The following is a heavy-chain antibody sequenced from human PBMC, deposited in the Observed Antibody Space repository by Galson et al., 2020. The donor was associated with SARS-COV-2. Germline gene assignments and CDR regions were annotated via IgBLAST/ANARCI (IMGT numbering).Heavy chain of an antibody. Sequence: GESLKISCAASGFTFSSYWMSWVSQAPGKGLEWVANIKQDGSEKYYVDSVKGRFTISRDNAKNSLYLQMNSLRAEDTAVYYCARDYGDYVSGYYFDYWGQGTLVTVSS. CDR3: ARDYGDYVSGYYFDY. J-gene: IGHJ4*02. CDR2: IKQDGSEK. V-gene: IGHV3-7*01. CDR1: GFTFSSYW. D-gene: IGHD4-17*01.